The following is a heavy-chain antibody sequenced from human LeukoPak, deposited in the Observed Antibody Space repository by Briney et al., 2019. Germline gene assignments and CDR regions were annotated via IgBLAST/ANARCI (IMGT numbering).Heavy chain of an antibody. D-gene: IGHD6-19*01. V-gene: IGHV3-48*03. CDR3: AKPAISSRGWYYDY. Sequence: GGSLRLSCAASGFTFSSYEMNWVRQAPGKRLEWVSYISSSGSTIYYADSVKGRFTISRDNSKNTLYLQMNSLRAEDTAVYYCAKPAISSRGWYYDYWGQGTLVTVSS. CDR2: ISSSGSTI. J-gene: IGHJ4*02. CDR1: GFTFSSYE.